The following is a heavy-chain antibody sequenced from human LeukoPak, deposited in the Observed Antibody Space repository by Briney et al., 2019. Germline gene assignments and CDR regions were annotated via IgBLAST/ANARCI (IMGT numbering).Heavy chain of an antibody. Sequence: GGSLRLSCAASGFIFSSQWMGWVRQAPGKGLEWVANVNQGGTEKFYVASVKGRFTISRDNAKNSLYLQMNSLRAEDTAVYYCARDGRFSMDVWGKGTTVTVSS. J-gene: IGHJ6*04. D-gene: IGHD3-10*01. V-gene: IGHV3-7*01. CDR3: ARDGRFSMDV. CDR1: GFIFSSQW. CDR2: VNQGGTEK.